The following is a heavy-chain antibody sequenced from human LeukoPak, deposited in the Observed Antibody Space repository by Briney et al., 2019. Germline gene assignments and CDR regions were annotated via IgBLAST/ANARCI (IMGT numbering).Heavy chain of an antibody. Sequence: SGGSLRLSCAASGFTFSSYAMSWLRQAPGKGQERVSAISGSGGSTYYADSVKGRFTISRDNSKNTLYLQMNSLRAEDTALYYCARDQEEHYYGSGSHPLMDVWGKGTTVTVSS. CDR1: GFTFSSYA. D-gene: IGHD3-10*01. J-gene: IGHJ6*03. CDR2: ISGSGGST. V-gene: IGHV3-23*01. CDR3: ARDQEEHYYGSGSHPLMDV.